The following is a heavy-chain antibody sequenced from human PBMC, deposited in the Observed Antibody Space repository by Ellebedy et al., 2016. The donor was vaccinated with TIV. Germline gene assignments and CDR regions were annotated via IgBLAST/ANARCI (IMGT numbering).Heavy chain of an antibody. CDR3: ARDPVGVGPAFDV. Sequence: GESLKISCAASGLTFSSHAMSWVRQAPGKGLEWVSSITESGGNTYYADAVKGRFTFSRDNSKDPLFLQMNSLRAKDTAIYFCARDPVGVGPAFDVWGQGTMVTVSS. CDR2: ITESGGNT. J-gene: IGHJ3*01. D-gene: IGHD4-23*01. V-gene: IGHV3-23*01. CDR1: GLTFSSHA.